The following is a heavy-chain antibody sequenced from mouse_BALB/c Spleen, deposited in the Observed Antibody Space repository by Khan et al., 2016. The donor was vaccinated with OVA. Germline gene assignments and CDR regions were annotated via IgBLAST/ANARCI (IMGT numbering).Heavy chain of an antibody. CDR3: ASKTDGRGAY. J-gene: IGHJ3*01. D-gene: IGHD1-1*02. CDR1: GYSITSGYY. V-gene: IGHV3-6*02. CDR2: ISYDGSN. Sequence: EVQLQESGPGLVKPSQSLSLTCSVTGYSITSGYYWSWIRQFPGNRLEWMGYISYDGSNNYTPSLKNRISITRDTSKKQFFLKLNSVTTEDTATLYGASKTDGRGAYWGQGTLVTVSA.